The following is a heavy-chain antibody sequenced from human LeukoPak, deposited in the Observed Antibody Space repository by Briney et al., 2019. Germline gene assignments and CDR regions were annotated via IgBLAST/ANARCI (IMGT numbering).Heavy chain of an antibody. D-gene: IGHD3-22*01. V-gene: IGHV1-69*06. J-gene: IGHJ4*02. CDR2: IIPIFGTA. CDR1: GDTFSSYA. Sequence: SVKVSCKASGDTFSSYAISWVRQAPGQGLEWMGGIIPIFGTANYAQKFQGRVTITADKSTSTAYMELSSLRSEDTAVYYCARGSTLSSGYRSEFRFWGQGTLVTVSS. CDR3: ARGSTLSSGYRSEFRF.